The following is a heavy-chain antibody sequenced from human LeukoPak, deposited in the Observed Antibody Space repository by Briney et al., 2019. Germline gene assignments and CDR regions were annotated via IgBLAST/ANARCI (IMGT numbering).Heavy chain of an antibody. J-gene: IGHJ3*02. CDR2: IATSSDHI. CDR3: ARGRSITILRGVAISDGFDM. CDR1: GFTFSTYS. D-gene: IGHD3-10*01. Sequence: GGSLRPSCAALGFTFSTYSMNWVRQAPGEGLEWVSSIATSSDHIYYAGSLKGRFHNPQDNAKKSTYLHMSSLRPDDTAVYYCARGRSITILRGVAISDGFDMWGQGTKVTVS. V-gene: IGHV3-21*01.